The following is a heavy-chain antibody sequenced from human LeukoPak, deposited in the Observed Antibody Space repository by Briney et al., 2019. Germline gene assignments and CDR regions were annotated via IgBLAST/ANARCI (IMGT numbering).Heavy chain of an antibody. D-gene: IGHD5-12*01. V-gene: IGHV1-18*01. J-gene: IGHJ4*02. Sequence: ASVKVSCNASGYTFTSYGISWVRQAPGQGLEWMGWISAYNGNTNYAQKLQGRVTMTTDTSTSTAYMELRSLRPDDTAVYYCASVGNIVATMGYWGQGTLVTVSS. CDR2: ISAYNGNT. CDR1: GYTFTSYG. CDR3: ASVGNIVATMGY.